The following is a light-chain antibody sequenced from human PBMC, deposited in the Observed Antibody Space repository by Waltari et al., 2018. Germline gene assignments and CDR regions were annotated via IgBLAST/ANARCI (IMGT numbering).Light chain of an antibody. CDR2: QDS. J-gene: IGLJ2*01. CDR1: KLEDKY. Sequence: YELTQPPSVSVSPGQTVSITCSGGKLEDKYVCWYQQKTGQSPGLVMHQDSRRPSGGPERFSGSSSGNTATLTISGTQAMDEADYYCQAWDSISDVVFGGGTRLTVL. V-gene: IGLV3-1*01. CDR3: QAWDSISDVV.